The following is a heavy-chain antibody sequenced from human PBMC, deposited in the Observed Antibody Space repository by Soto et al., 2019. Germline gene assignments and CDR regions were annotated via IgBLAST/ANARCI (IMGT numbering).Heavy chain of an antibody. Sequence: QVQLVQSGAEVKKPGASVKVSCKASGYTFTSYDIIWVRQATGQGLEWMGWMNPSTGNTDNAQKCQGSHTITRNISKSTAYMELSSLRFEDTALYYCARGRIVVAGGFDPWGQGTLVTVSS. V-gene: IGHV1-8*01. CDR3: ARGRIVVAGGFDP. J-gene: IGHJ5*02. D-gene: IGHD6-19*01. CDR1: GYTFTSYD. CDR2: MNPSTGNT.